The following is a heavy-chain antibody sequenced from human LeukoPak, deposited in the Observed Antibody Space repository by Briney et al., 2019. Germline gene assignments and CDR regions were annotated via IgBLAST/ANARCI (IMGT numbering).Heavy chain of an antibody. J-gene: IGHJ4*02. CDR1: GFTSSSYA. CDR3: VTPLASAEWLLPSY. Sequence: PGGSLRLSCSASGFTSSSYAMHWVRQAPGKGLECVSAISSNGGSTYYADSVKGRFTISRDNSKNTLYLQMSSLRAEDTAVYYCVTPLASAEWLLPSYWGQGTLVTVSS. CDR2: ISSNGGST. D-gene: IGHD3-22*01. V-gene: IGHV3-64D*06.